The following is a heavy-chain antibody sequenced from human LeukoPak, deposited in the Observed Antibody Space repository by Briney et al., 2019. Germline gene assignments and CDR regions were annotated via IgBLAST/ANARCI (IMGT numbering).Heavy chain of an antibody. D-gene: IGHD3-10*01. CDR1: GYTFTNFD. CDR3: ARGSRRVTMVRGVYYHYYYMDV. Sequence: ASVKVSCKASGYTFTNFDINWVRQATGQGLEWMGWMNPNTGNAGYAQKFQDRVTITWDASISTAYMDLSSLRSEDTAVYYCARGSRRVTMVRGVYYHYYYMDVWGKGTTVTVSS. V-gene: IGHV1-8*01. J-gene: IGHJ6*03. CDR2: MNPNTGNA.